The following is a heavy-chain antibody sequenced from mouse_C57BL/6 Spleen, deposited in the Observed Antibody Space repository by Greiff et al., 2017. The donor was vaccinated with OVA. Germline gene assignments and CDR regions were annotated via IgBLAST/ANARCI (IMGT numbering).Heavy chain of an antibody. CDR3: ARQSITTGYFDV. J-gene: IGHJ1*03. D-gene: IGHD1-1*01. V-gene: IGHV5-12*01. Sequence: EVKLVESGGGLVQPGGSLKLSCAASGFTFSDYYMYWVRQTPEKRLEWVAYISNGGGSTYYPDTVKGRFTISRDNAKNTLYLQMSRLKSEDTAMYYCARQSITTGYFDVWGTGTTVTVSS. CDR2: ISNGGGST. CDR1: GFTFSDYY.